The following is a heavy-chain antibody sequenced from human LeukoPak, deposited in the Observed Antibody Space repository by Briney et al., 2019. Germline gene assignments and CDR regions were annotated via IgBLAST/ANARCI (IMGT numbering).Heavy chain of an antibody. J-gene: IGHJ4*02. CDR1: GFTFSSYG. V-gene: IGHV3-23*01. D-gene: IGHD1-26*01. CDR3: AKVGGKTIVGGNFDY. CDR2: ISGSGGST. Sequence: PGGTLRLSCAASGFTFSSYGMSWVRQAPGKELEWVSAISGSGGSTYYAGSVKGRFTISRDNSKSTLYLQMNSLRAEDTAVYYCAKVGGKTIVGGNFDYWGQGTLVTVSS.